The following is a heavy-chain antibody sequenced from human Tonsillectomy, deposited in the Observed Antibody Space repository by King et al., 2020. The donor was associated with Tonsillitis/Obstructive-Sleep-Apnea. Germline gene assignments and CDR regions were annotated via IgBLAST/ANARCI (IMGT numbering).Heavy chain of an antibody. CDR1: GGTFSSYA. Sequence: VQLVESGAEVKKPGSSVKVSCKASGGTFSSYAISWVRQAPGQGLEWMGGIIPIFGTANYAQKFQGRVTITADESTSTAYMELSSLRSEDTAVYYCARGGSSGPAGYFDYWGQGTLVTVSS. V-gene: IGHV1-69*01. CDR2: IIPIFGTA. D-gene: IGHD6-19*01. J-gene: IGHJ4*02. CDR3: ARGGSSGPAGYFDY.